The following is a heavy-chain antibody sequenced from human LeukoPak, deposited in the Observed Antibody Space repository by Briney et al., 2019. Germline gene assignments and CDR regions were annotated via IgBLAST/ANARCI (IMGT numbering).Heavy chain of an antibody. Sequence: PGGSLRLSCAASGFTFSSYWMNWVRQAPGKGLEWVSNIGSSGTTIYYADSVKGRFSISRDNAKNSLYLQMNSLRVEDTAVYYCALLAVASDFDYWGQGALVTVSS. V-gene: IGHV3-48*04. J-gene: IGHJ4*02. CDR2: IGSSGTTI. D-gene: IGHD6-19*01. CDR1: GFTFSSYW. CDR3: ALLAVASDFDY.